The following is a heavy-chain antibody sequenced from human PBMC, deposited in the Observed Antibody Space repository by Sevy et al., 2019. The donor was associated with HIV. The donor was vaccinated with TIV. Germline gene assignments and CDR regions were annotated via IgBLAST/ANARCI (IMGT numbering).Heavy chain of an antibody. CDR2: INTNNGNA. Sequence: ASVKVSCKGSGYPFTSFGISWVRQAPGQGLEWMGWINTNNGNANYAQKYQGRVTMTRDTSTRTAYMELRSLRSDDTAVYYCAKVRGYCSGGSYYIQVWGQGTLVTVSS. CDR1: GYPFTSFG. J-gene: IGHJ1*01. D-gene: IGHD2-15*01. CDR3: AKVRGYCSGGSYYIQV. V-gene: IGHV1-18*01.